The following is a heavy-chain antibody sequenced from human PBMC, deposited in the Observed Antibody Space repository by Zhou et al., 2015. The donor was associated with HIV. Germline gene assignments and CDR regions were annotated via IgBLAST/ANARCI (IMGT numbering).Heavy chain of an antibody. D-gene: IGHD3-3*01. CDR1: GGTFSSYA. J-gene: IGHJ6*03. Sequence: QVQLVQSGAEVKKPGSSVKVSCKASGGTFSSYAISWVRQAPGQGLEWMGGIIPIFGTANYAQKFQGRVTITADESTSTAYMELSSLRSEDTAVYYCARVGQYYDFWSGYFLAREIDYYYMDVWGKGTTVTVSS. V-gene: IGHV1-69*01. CDR2: IIPIFGTA. CDR3: ARVGQYYDFWSGYFLAREIDYYYMDV.